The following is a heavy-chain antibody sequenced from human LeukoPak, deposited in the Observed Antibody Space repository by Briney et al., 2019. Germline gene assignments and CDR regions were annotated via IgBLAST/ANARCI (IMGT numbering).Heavy chain of an antibody. CDR2: ISAYNGNT. CDR3: ARVRSGYYYGSGSYYY. J-gene: IGHJ4*02. CDR1: GYTFTSYG. D-gene: IGHD3-10*01. V-gene: IGHV1-18*01. Sequence: ASVKVSCKASGYTFTSYGISWVRQAPGQGLEWMGWISAYNGNTNYAQKLQGRVTMTTDTSTSTAYMELRSLRSDDTAVYYCARVRSGYYYGSGSYYYWGQGTLVTVSS.